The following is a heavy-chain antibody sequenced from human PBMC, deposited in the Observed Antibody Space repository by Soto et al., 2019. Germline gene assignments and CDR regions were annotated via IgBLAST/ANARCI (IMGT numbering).Heavy chain of an antibody. CDR3: GRVMRSLLSITALDT. Sequence: ASVKVSCKASGYTFTGYYIHWVRQAPGQGLEWMGWINPNSGGTNYAQKFQGRVTMTRDTSTSTVYMALSSLRSEDTAIYFCGRVMRSLLSITALDTWGQGTLVTVSS. D-gene: IGHD3-10*01. CDR1: GYTFTGYY. J-gene: IGHJ5*02. CDR2: INPNSGGT. V-gene: IGHV1-2*02.